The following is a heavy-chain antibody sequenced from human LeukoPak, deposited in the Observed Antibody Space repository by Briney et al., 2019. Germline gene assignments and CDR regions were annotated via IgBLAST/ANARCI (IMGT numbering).Heavy chain of an antibody. Sequence: KPGGSLRLSCAASGFTFSSYSMNWVRQAPGKGLEWVSSISSSSSYIYYADSVKGRFTISRDNAKNSLYLQMNSLRAEDTAVYYCARRVYGDYVEYFQHWGQGTLVTVSS. CDR3: ARRVYGDYVEYFQH. CDR1: GFTFSSYS. J-gene: IGHJ1*01. V-gene: IGHV3-21*01. CDR2: ISSSSSYI. D-gene: IGHD4-17*01.